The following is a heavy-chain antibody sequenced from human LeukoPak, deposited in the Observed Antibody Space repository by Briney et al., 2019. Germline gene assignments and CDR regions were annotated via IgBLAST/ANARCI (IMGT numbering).Heavy chain of an antibody. CDR1: GYSFSSYW. Sequence: GESLKISCKGSGYSFSSYWIGWVRQMPGKGLEWMGVIYPGDSDTRYSPSFQGQVTVSADKSISTAYLQWSSLKASDTAMYYCASSYYYDSSGKVDYWGQGTLVTVSS. V-gene: IGHV5-51*01. D-gene: IGHD3-22*01. CDR2: IYPGDSDT. J-gene: IGHJ4*02. CDR3: ASSYYYDSSGKVDY.